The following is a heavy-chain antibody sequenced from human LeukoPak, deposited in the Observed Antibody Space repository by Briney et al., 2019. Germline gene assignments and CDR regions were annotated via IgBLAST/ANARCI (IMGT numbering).Heavy chain of an antibody. D-gene: IGHD1-26*01. CDR3: ARASVGAGWFDP. CDR2: IYYSGST. CDR1: GGSISSGDYY. J-gene: IGHJ5*02. Sequence: SQTLSLTCTVSGGSISSGDYYWSWIRQPPGKGLEWIGYIYYSGSTYYNPSLKSRVTISVDTSKNQFSLKLSSVTAADTAVYYCARASVGAGWFDPWGQGTLVTVSS. V-gene: IGHV4-30-4*01.